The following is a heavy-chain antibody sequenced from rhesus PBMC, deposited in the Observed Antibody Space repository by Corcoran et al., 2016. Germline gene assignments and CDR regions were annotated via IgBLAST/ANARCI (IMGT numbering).Heavy chain of an antibody. CDR3: ARVGSSWSEWDTVGTEWYFDL. V-gene: IGHV4S14*01. CDR2: VYGSGGSN. D-gene: IGHD5-42*01. CDR1: GYSISSGYY. Sequence: QVQLQESGPGLVKPSETLSLTCAVSGYSISSGYYWGWIRQPPGKGLEWIGSVYGSGGSNYLNPSLKSRVTLSLATSKNQFSLKLSSVTAADTAVYYCARVGSSWSEWDTVGTEWYFDLWGPGTPITISS. J-gene: IGHJ2*01.